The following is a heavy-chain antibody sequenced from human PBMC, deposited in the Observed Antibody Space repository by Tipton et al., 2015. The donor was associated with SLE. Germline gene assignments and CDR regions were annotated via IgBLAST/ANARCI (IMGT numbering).Heavy chain of an antibody. D-gene: IGHD5-12*01. CDR2: ISYDGSNK. V-gene: IGHV3-30*18. CDR1: GFTFSSYG. J-gene: IGHJ6*03. Sequence: QLVQSGGGVVQPGRSLRLSCAASGFTFSSYGMHWVRQAPGKGLEWVAVISYDGSNKYYADSVKGRFTISRDNSKNTLYLQMNSLRAEDTAVYYCAKDRYSDLYYYMDVWGKGTTVTVSS. CDR3: AKDRYSDLYYYMDV.